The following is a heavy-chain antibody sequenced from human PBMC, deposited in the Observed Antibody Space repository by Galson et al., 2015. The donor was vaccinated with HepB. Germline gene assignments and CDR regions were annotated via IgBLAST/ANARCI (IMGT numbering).Heavy chain of an antibody. CDR2: INPNSGDT. D-gene: IGHD6-13*01. Sequence: SVKVSCKASGYTFPPYYLHWVRQAPGQGLEWMGWINPNSGDTYFAQKFQGRVTMTRDSSISTAYMELSRLRSDDTAVYYCATILVAAAGTGYFDYWGQGTLVTVSS. J-gene: IGHJ4*02. CDR1: GYTFPPYY. V-gene: IGHV1-2*02. CDR3: ATILVAAAGTGYFDY.